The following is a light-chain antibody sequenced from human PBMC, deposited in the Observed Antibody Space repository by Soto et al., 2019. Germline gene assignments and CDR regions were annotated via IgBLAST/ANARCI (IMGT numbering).Light chain of an antibody. CDR1: QSVDSY. V-gene: IGKV3-11*01. CDR2: GAS. J-gene: IGKJ5*01. Sequence: EIVLTQSPASLSLSPGERATLSCMASQSVDSYLVWYQQKPGQAPRLLIFGASNRATGIPARFSGSGSGTDFTLTINSLEPDDFAVYYCQQRDSWPITFGQGTRLETK. CDR3: QQRDSWPIT.